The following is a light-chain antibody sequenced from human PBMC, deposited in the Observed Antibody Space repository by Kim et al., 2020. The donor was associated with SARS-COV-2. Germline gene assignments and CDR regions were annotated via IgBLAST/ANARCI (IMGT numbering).Light chain of an antibody. Sequence: LSPRARASPAFRASQGVSRSYFAWYQQKPGQAPSLLIYGASSRATGIPDRFSGSGSGTDFTLTISRLEPEDFAVYYCQQYGSSRYTFGQGTKLEI. V-gene: IGKV3-20*01. CDR2: GAS. J-gene: IGKJ2*01. CDR1: QGVSRSY. CDR3: QQYGSSRYT.